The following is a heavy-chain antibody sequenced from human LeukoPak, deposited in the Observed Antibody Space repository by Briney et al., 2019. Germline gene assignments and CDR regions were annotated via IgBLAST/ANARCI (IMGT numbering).Heavy chain of an antibody. V-gene: IGHV4-39*07. Sequence: RTSETLSLTCTVSGGSISSSSYYWGWIRQPPGKGLEWIGSIYYSGNTYYNPSLKSRVTISVDTSKNQFSLTLSSVTAADTAVYYCARDCEGGCSAYYYYYYMDVWGKGTTVTVSS. CDR2: IYYSGNT. CDR1: GGSISSSSYY. CDR3: ARDCEGGCSAYYYYYYMDV. D-gene: IGHD2-21*01. J-gene: IGHJ6*03.